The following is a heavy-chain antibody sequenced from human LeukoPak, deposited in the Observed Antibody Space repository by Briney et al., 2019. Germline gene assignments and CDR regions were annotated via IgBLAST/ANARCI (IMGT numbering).Heavy chain of an antibody. Sequence: GGSLRLSCAASGFTFSSYSMNWVRQAPGKGLEWVSSISSSSYIYYADSVKGRFTIARDNAKNLLYLEMNSLRVEDTAVYYCARVFYELLSTGHMDVWGKGTTVTVSS. J-gene: IGHJ6*03. V-gene: IGHV3-21*06. CDR1: GFTFSSYS. CDR3: ARVFYELLSTGHMDV. D-gene: IGHD2-2*01. CDR2: ISSSSYI.